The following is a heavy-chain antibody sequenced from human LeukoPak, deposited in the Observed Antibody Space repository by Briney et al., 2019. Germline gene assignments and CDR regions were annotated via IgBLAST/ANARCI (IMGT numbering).Heavy chain of an antibody. D-gene: IGHD1/OR15-1a*01. CDR3: ASRAGAITGTLDY. CDR2: INPNSGGT. J-gene: IGHJ4*02. Sequence: ASVKVSCKASGYTFTGYYMHWVRQAPGQGLEWMGWINPNSGGTNYAQKFQGRVTMTRDTSISTAYMELSRLRSDDTAVYYCASRAGAITGTLDYWGQGTLVTVSS. V-gene: IGHV1-2*02. CDR1: GYTFTGYY.